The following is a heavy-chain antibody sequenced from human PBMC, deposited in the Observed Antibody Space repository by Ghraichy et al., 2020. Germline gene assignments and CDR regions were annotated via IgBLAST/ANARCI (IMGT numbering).Heavy chain of an antibody. Sequence: SQTLSLTCAVYGGSFSGYYWSWIRQPPGKGLEWIGEINHSGSTNYNPSLKSRVTISVDTSKNQFSLKLSSVTAADTAVNYCARGAYSSGCSFDYYYYMDVWGKGTTVSVSS. CDR2: INHSGST. CDR3: ARGAYSSGCSFDYYYYMDV. V-gene: IGHV4-34*01. J-gene: IGHJ6*03. D-gene: IGHD6-19*01. CDR1: GGSFSGYY.